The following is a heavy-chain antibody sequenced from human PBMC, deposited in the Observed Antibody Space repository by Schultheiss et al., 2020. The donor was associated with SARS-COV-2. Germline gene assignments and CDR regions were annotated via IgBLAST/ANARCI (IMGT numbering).Heavy chain of an antibody. CDR2: IIPIFGTA. J-gene: IGHJ6*02. V-gene: IGHV1-69*05. CDR1: GGTFSSYA. CDR3: VNVDIVALDYYYGMDV. Sequence: SVKVSCKASGGTFSSYAISWVRQAPGQGLEWMGGIIPIFGTANYAQKFQGRVTITRDTSASTAYMELSSLRSEDTAVYYCVNVDIVALDYYYGMDVWGQGTTVTVSS. D-gene: IGHD5-12*01.